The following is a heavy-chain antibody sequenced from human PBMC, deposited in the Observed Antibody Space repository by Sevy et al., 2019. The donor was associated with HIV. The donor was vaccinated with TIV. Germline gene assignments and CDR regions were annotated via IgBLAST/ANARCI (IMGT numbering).Heavy chain of an antibody. D-gene: IGHD6-6*01. V-gene: IGHV4-61*01. CDR3: ARWVISGGARPSRAYNWFDP. Sequence: SETLSLTCTVSGGSVSSGSYYWSWIRQPPGKGLEWIGYIYYSGSTNYNPSLKSRVTISVDTSKNQFSLKLSSVTAADRAVYYCARWVISGGARPSRAYNWFDPWGQGTLVTVSS. CDR2: IYYSGST. J-gene: IGHJ5*02. CDR1: GGSVSSGSYY.